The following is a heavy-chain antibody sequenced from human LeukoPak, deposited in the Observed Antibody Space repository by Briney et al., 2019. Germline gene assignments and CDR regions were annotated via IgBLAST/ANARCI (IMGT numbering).Heavy chain of an antibody. CDR1: GYTFTSYY. Sequence: ASVKVSCKASGYTFTSYYMHWVRQAPGQGLEWMGIINPSGGGTSYAQKFQGRVTMTRDTSTSTVYMELSSLRSEDTAVYYCARSVLPAAAAQRGAFDIWGQGTMVTVSS. V-gene: IGHV1-46*01. CDR2: INPSGGGT. CDR3: ARSVLPAAAAQRGAFDI. D-gene: IGHD6-13*01. J-gene: IGHJ3*02.